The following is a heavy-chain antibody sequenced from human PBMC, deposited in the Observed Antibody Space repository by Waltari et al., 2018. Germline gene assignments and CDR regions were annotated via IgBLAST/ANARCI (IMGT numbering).Heavy chain of an antibody. V-gene: IGHV3-7*01. CDR2: IKEDGRWK. J-gene: IGHJ3*02. Sequence: EVQLVESGGGLVQPGGSLRLSCAASGFTFSSYWMTWVRQAPGKGLEWVAYIKEDGRWKQYVDLVKGRFTISRDNAKNSLYLQMNELRGEDTAVYYCAGVAPDFDWLYRGGAFHIWGQGTTVTVSS. CDR1: GFTFSSYW. D-gene: IGHD3-9*01. CDR3: AGVAPDFDWLYRGGAFHI.